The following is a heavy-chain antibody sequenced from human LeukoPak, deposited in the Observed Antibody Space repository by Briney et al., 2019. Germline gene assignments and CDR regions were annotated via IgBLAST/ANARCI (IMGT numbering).Heavy chain of an antibody. D-gene: IGHD6-6*01. J-gene: IGHJ4*02. Sequence: SETLSLTCTVSGGSISSYYWSLIRQPPGKGLEWIGYIYYSGSTNYNPSLKSRVTISVDTSKNQFSLKLSSVTAADTAVYYCARQGPEYSSPFDYWGQGTLVTVSS. CDR3: ARQGPEYSSPFDY. V-gene: IGHV4-59*08. CDR2: IYYSGST. CDR1: GGSISSYY.